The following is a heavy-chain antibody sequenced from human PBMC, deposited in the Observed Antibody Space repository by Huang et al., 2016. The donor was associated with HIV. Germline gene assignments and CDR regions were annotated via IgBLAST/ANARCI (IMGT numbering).Heavy chain of an antibody. J-gene: IGHJ4*02. D-gene: IGHD1-1*01. CDR1: GFTFGTNP. Sequence: QVHLVESGGGVVQPGRSLRLSCAASGFTFGTNPIHWVRQGPGQGLEWVAGISHDGSTKFYAESVKGRSAISRDNSKNMVYLQIYRLRVEDTGVYYCAREKGLEDWGQGTLVTVSS. CDR2: ISHDGSTK. CDR3: AREKGLED. V-gene: IGHV3-30*09.